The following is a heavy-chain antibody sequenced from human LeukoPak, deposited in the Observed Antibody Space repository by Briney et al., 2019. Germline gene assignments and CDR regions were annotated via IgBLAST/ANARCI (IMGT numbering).Heavy chain of an antibody. J-gene: IGHJ3*02. CDR3: ARVVTDAFDI. V-gene: IGHV4-61*02. CDR1: GGSISSGSYY. CDR2: IYTSGST. D-gene: IGHD2-21*02. Sequence: PSETLSLTCTVSGGSISSGSYYWSWIRQPAGKGLEWIGRIYTSGSTNYNPSLKSRVTISEDRSKNQFSLKLSSVTAADTAVYYCARVVTDAFDIWGQGTMVTVSS.